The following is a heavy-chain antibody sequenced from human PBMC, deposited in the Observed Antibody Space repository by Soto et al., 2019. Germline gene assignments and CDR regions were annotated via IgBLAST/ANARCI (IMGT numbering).Heavy chain of an antibody. Sequence: GGSLRLSCAASGFTFSSYSMNWVRQAPGKGLEWVSYISSSSSTIYYADSVKGRFTISRDNTKNSLYLQMNSLRAEDTAVYYCARDGHMVRGVVVYYYGMDVWGQGTTVTVSS. CDR2: ISSSSSTI. V-gene: IGHV3-48*04. CDR3: ARDGHMVRGVVVYYYGMDV. D-gene: IGHD3-10*01. J-gene: IGHJ6*02. CDR1: GFTFSSYS.